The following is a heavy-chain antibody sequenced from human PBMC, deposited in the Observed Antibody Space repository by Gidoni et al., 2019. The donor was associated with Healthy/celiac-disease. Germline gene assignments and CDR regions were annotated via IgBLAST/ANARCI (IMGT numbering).Heavy chain of an antibody. CDR1: GFTFSSYS. Sequence: EVHLVEPGGGLVQPGGSLRLSCAASGFTFSSYSMTWVRQAPGKGLEWVSYISSSSSNIYYADSVKGRFTISRDNAKNSLYLQMNSLRAEDTAVYYCATQQLGGDYYYGMDVWGKGTTVTVSS. V-gene: IGHV3-48*01. D-gene: IGHD6-13*01. CDR2: ISSSSSNI. J-gene: IGHJ6*04. CDR3: ATQQLGGDYYYGMDV.